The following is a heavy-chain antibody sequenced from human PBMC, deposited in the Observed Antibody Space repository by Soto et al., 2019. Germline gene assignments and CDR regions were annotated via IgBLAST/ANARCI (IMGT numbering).Heavy chain of an antibody. V-gene: IGHV4-34*01. J-gene: IGHJ3*02. Sequence: QVQLQQWGAGLLKPSETLSLTCAVYGGSFSGYYWSWIRQPPGKGLEWIGEINHSGSTNYNPSLKSRVTITVDTSKHQFSVKLSSATAAATAVYYCARGRAARRAFDIWGQGTMVTVSS. CDR2: INHSGST. CDR3: ARGRAARRAFDI. CDR1: GGSFSGYY. D-gene: IGHD6-6*01.